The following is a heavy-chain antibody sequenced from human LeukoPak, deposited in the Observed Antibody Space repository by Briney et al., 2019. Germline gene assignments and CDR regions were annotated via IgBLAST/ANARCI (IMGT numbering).Heavy chain of an antibody. CDR1: GGSFSGYY. J-gene: IGHJ4*02. CDR2: INHSGST. V-gene: IGHV4-34*01. Sequence: SETLSLTCAVYGGSFSGYYWSWIRQPPGKGLEWIGEINHSGSTNYNPSLKSRVTISVDTSKNQLSLKLSSVTAADTAVYYCARQIRRSRAFDYWGQGTLVTVSS. CDR3: ARQIRRSRAFDY. D-gene: IGHD6-13*01.